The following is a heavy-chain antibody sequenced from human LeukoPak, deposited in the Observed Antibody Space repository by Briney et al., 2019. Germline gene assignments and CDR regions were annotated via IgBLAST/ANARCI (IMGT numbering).Heavy chain of an antibody. D-gene: IGHD6-13*01. CDR3: AGIAAAGTGYYFDY. CDR2: IYHSGST. J-gene: IGHJ4*02. V-gene: IGHV4-30-2*01. CDR1: GGSISSGGYS. Sequence: SETLSLTCAVSGGSISSGGYSWSWIRQPPGKGQEWIGYIYHSGSTYYNPSLKSRVTISVDRSKNQFSLKLSSVTAADTAVYYCAGIAAAGTGYYFDYWGQGTLVTVSS.